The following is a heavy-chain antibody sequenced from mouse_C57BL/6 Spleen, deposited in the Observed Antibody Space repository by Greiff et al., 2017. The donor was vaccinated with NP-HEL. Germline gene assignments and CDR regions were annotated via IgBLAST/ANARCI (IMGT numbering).Heavy chain of an antibody. Sequence: QVQLKQSGPELVKPGASVKISCKASGYAFSSSWMNWVKQRPGKGLEWIGRIYPGDGDTNYNGKFKGKATLTADKSSSTAYMQLSSLTSEDSAVYFCARFITTVVCDYWGQGTTLTVSS. CDR1: GYAFSSSW. CDR2: IYPGDGDT. CDR3: ARFITTVVCDY. J-gene: IGHJ2*01. V-gene: IGHV1-82*01. D-gene: IGHD1-1*01.